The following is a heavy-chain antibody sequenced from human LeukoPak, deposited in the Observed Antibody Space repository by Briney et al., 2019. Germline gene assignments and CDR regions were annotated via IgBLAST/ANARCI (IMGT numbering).Heavy chain of an antibody. J-gene: IGHJ4*02. CDR2: ISWNSGSI. Sequence: GRSPRLSCAASGFTFDDYAMHWVRQAPGKGLEWVSGISWNSGSIGYADSVKGRFTISRDNAKNSLYLQMNSLRAEDTALYYCAKDRIAAGNWGQGTLVTVSS. CDR3: AKDRIAAGN. CDR1: GFTFDDYA. D-gene: IGHD6-13*01. V-gene: IGHV3-9*01.